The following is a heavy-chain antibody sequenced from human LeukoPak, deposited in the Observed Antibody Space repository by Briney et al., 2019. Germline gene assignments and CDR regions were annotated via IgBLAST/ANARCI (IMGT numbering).Heavy chain of an antibody. CDR2: IRYNGNNQ. CDR3: AKDRRRDDNLTGSFSD. V-gene: IGHV3-30*02. CDR1: GFTFNNYG. Sequence: GGSLRLSCAASGFTFNNYGMHWVRQAPGKGLEWVAFIRYNGNNQYYADSVKGRFTISRDKSKNTLYLQMNSLRAEDTAVYYCAKDRRRDDNLTGSFSDWGQGTLVTVSS. D-gene: IGHD3-9*01. J-gene: IGHJ4*02.